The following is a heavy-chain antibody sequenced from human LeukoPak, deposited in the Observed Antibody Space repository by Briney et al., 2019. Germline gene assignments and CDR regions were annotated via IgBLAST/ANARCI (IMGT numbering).Heavy chain of an antibody. V-gene: IGHV3-23*01. J-gene: IGHJ4*02. D-gene: IGHD3-22*01. CDR2: ISGSGGST. Sequence: GGSLRLSCAASGFTFSSYAMSWVRQAPGKGLEWVSAISGSGGSTYYADSVKGRFTISRDNSKNTLYLQMNSLRAEDMAVYYCAKEMAMGYYYDSSGYATWGQGTLVTVSS. CDR1: GFTFSSYA. CDR3: AKEMAMGYYYDSSGYAT.